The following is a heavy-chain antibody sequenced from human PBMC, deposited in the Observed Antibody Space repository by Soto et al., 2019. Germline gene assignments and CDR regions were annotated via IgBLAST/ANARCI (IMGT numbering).Heavy chain of an antibody. Sequence: SVKVSCKTSGYTFTGYDISWVRQAPGQGLEWMGRIIPILGIANYAQKFQGRVTITADKSTSTAYMELSSLRSEDTAVYYCARDLRVTTYYYYYGMDVWGQGTTVTVSS. V-gene: IGHV1-69*04. CDR2: IIPILGIA. CDR1: GYTFTGYD. J-gene: IGHJ6*02. D-gene: IGHD4-17*01. CDR3: ARDLRVTTYYYYYGMDV.